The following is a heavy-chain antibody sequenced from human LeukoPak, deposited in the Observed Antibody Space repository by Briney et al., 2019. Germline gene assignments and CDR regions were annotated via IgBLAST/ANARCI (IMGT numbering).Heavy chain of an antibody. Sequence: SETLSLTCAVYGGSFSGYYWSWIRQPPGKGLEWIAEINHSGSTNYNPSLKSRVTISVDTSKNQFSLKLSSVTAADTAVYYCARQGYYDSSGDDAFDTWGQGTMVTVSS. V-gene: IGHV4-34*01. CDR1: GGSFSGYY. D-gene: IGHD3-22*01. CDR3: ARQGYYDSSGDDAFDT. CDR2: INHSGST. J-gene: IGHJ3*02.